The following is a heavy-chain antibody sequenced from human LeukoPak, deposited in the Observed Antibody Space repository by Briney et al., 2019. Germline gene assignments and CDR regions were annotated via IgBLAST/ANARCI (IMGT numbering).Heavy chain of an antibody. V-gene: IGHV1-69*05. CDR1: GGTFSSYA. CDR3: ASPVFRGPPAFAP. Sequence: SSVTVSCKASGGTFSSYAISWVRQAPGQGLEWMGGIIPIFGTANYAQKFQGRVTITTDESTSTAYMELSSLRSENTAVYSWASPVFRGPPAFAPWGREPWSPSPQ. D-gene: IGHD3-10*01. J-gene: IGHJ5*02. CDR2: IIPIFGTA.